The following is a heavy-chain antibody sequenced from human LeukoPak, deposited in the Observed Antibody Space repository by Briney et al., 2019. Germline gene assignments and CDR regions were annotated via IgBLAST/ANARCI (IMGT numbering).Heavy chain of an antibody. CDR3: ARDGYHYYGSGTYFGYYYMDV. Sequence: PGGSLRLSCAASGFTFSSYSMNWVRQAPGKGLEWVSYISSSSSTIYYADSVKGRFTISRDNAKNSLYLQMNSLRAEDTAVYYCARDGYHYYGSGTYFGYYYMDVWGKGTTVTISS. CDR1: GFTFSSYS. J-gene: IGHJ6*03. V-gene: IGHV3-48*04. D-gene: IGHD3-10*01. CDR2: ISSSSSTI.